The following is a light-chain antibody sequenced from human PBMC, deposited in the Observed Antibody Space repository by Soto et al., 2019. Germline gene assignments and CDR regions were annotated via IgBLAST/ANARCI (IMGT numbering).Light chain of an antibody. CDR3: QQYGSSPPT. CDR1: QSVSTNN. V-gene: IGKV3-20*01. CDR2: GAS. J-gene: IGKJ1*01. Sequence: EIVLTQSPGTLALSPGERATLSCRASQSVSTNNLAWYQRKPGQAPRLLIYGASSRATDIPARFSGCGSGTDFTLTITRLEPEDFAVYYCQQYGSSPPTFGQGTKVEIK.